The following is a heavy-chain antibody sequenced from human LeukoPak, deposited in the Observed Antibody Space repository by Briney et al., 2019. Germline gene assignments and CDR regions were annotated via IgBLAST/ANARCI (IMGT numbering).Heavy chain of an antibody. Sequence: SETLSLTCAVYGGSFSGYYRSWIRQPPGKGLEWIGGINHSGSTNYNPSLKSRVTISVDTSKNQFSLKLSSVTAADTAVYYCARARGRIAVAGINYWGQGTLVTVSS. CDR3: ARARGRIAVAGINY. D-gene: IGHD6-19*01. V-gene: IGHV4-34*01. CDR2: INHSGST. J-gene: IGHJ4*02. CDR1: GGSFSGYY.